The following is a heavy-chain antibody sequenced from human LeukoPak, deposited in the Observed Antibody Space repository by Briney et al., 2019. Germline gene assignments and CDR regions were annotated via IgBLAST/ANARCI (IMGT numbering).Heavy chain of an antibody. V-gene: IGHV3-23*01. Sequence: GGSLRLSRAASGFTFNNYAMTWVRQAPGKGLEWVSSISSSGGSTYFADSVKGRFTISRDNSKYTLSLQMSSLRAEDTAIYYCAKDGVGASFDYWGQGSLVAVSS. CDR3: AKDGVGASFDY. D-gene: IGHD1-26*01. J-gene: IGHJ4*02. CDR1: GFTFNNYA. CDR2: ISSSGGST.